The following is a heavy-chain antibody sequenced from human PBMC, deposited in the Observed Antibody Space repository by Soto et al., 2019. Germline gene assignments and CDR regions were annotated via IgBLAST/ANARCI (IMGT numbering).Heavy chain of an antibody. CDR2: VSFDGSNK. Sequence: QVQLVESGGGVVQPGRSLRLSCAASGFTFSTHAMHWVRQAPGKGLECVAIVSFDGSNKYYADSVKGRFTISRDNSKNTLYRQMSGLTPEDTAVYCCARDQSGITTTGGGRMDHWGQGTLVTVSS. D-gene: IGHD1-20*01. V-gene: IGHV3-30-3*01. CDR3: ARDQSGITTTGGGRMDH. J-gene: IGHJ4*02. CDR1: GFTFSTHA.